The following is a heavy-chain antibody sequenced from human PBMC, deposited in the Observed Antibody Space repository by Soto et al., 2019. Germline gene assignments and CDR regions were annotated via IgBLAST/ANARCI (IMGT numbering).Heavy chain of an antibody. V-gene: IGHV3-7*01. CDR1: GFTFSSYW. CDR3: AGDGSGYSVY. D-gene: IGHD3-22*01. J-gene: IGHJ4*02. CDR2: TKQDESEK. Sequence: EVQLVEAGGGLVQPGGSLRLSCAASGFTFSSYWMSWVRQAPGKGLEWVANTKQDESEKYYVDSVKGRFTISRDNAKNSLFLQMNSLRAEDTAVYYCAGDGSGYSVYWGQGTLVTVSS.